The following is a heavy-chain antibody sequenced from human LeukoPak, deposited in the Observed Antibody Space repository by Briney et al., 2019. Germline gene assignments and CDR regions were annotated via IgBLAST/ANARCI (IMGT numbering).Heavy chain of an antibody. CDR2: ISGSDGSA. CDR3: AKHAGRFGELLIGPGGYFDY. J-gene: IGHJ4*02. V-gene: IGHV3-23*01. D-gene: IGHD3-10*01. Sequence: GGSLRLSCAASGFTFSSYAMSWVRQAPGKGLEWVSAISGSDGSAYYADSVKGRFTISRDNSKNTLYLQMNSLRAEDTAVYYCAKHAGRFGELLIGPGGYFDYWGQGTLVTVSP. CDR1: GFTFSSYA.